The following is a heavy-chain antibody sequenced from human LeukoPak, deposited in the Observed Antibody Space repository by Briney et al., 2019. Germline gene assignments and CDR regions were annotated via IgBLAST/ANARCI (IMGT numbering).Heavy chain of an antibody. V-gene: IGHV3-33*01. Sequence: GGSLRLSCAASGFTFSSYGMHWVRQAPGKGLEWVAVIWYDGSNKYYAGSVKGRFTISRDNSKNTLYLQMNSLRAEDTAVYYCARDLCGGDCYSGIAEWGQGTLVTVSS. D-gene: IGHD2-21*02. CDR2: IWYDGSNK. J-gene: IGHJ4*02. CDR3: ARDLCGGDCYSGIAE. CDR1: GFTFSSYG.